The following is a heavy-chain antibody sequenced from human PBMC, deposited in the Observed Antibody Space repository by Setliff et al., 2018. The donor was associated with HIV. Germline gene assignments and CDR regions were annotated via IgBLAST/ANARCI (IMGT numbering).Heavy chain of an antibody. D-gene: IGHD6-13*01. CDR2: INPNSGDT. Sequence: ASVKVSCKASGYTFTGYYMHWVRQAPGQGLEWMGWINPNSGDTNYAQKFQGRVTMTRDTSITSAYMELSRLKSDDTAVYYCARGAAAILYYYYMDVWGKGTTVTSP. CDR3: ARGAAAILYYYYMDV. CDR1: GYTFTGYY. J-gene: IGHJ6*03. V-gene: IGHV1-2*02.